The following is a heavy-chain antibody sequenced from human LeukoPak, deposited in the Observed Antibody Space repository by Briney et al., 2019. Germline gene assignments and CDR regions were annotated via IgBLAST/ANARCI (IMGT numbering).Heavy chain of an antibody. V-gene: IGHV4-59*08. J-gene: IGHJ4*02. D-gene: IGHD4-11*01. CDR3: ASLDYSNYMGY. CDR1: AGSISSYY. Sequence: SETLSLTCTVSAGSISSYYWSWIRQPPGKGLEWIGYIYYSGSTNYNPSLKSRVTISVDTSKNQFSLKLSSVTAADTAVYYCASLDYSNYMGYWGQGTLVTVSS. CDR2: IYYSGST.